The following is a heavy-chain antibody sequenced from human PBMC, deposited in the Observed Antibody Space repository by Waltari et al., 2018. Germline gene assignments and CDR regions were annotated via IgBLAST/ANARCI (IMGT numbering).Heavy chain of an antibody. CDR3: ARDTRSSFDY. Sequence: QAQLVESGGGVVQPGRSLRLSCAASGFTFSSYAMHWVRQAPGKGLEWVAVISYDGSNKYYADSVKGRFTISRDNSKNTLYLQMNSLRAEDTAVYYCARDTRSSFDYWGQGTLVTVSS. CDR1: GFTFSSYA. V-gene: IGHV3-30-3*01. J-gene: IGHJ4*02. D-gene: IGHD1-26*01. CDR2: ISYDGSNK.